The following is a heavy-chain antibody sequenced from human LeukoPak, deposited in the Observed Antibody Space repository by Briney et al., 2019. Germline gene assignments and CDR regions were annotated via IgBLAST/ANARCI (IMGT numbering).Heavy chain of an antibody. CDR2: INPNSGGT. J-gene: IGHJ4*02. CDR1: GYTFTGNF. D-gene: IGHD5-18*01. CDR3: AIRSNKPYSSFDY. Sequence: ASVKVSCKASGYTFTGNFMHWVRQAPGQGLEWMGWINPNSGGTNYAQKFQGRVTMTRDTSISTAYMELSSLRSEDTAVYYCAIRSNKPYSSFDYWGQGTLVTVSS. V-gene: IGHV1-2*02.